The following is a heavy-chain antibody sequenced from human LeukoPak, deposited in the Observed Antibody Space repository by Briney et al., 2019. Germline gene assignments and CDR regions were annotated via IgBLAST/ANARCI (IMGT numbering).Heavy chain of an antibody. V-gene: IGHV3-23*01. CDR1: GFTFSRYA. Sequence: SGGSLRLSCAASGFTFSRYAMSWVRQAPGKGLEWVSAISGSGGSTYSADSVKGRFTISRDNSKNTLYLQMNSLRAEDTAVYYCAKAQHSSVWGYFDYWGQGTLVTVSS. J-gene: IGHJ4*02. D-gene: IGHD6-25*01. CDR2: ISGSGGST. CDR3: AKAQHSSVWGYFDY.